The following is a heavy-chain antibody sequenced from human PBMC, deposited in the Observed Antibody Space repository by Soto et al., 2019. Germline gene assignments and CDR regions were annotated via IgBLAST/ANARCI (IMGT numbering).Heavy chain of an antibody. CDR2: IKSKTDGGTT. V-gene: IGHV3-15*01. J-gene: IGHJ4*02. CDR1: GFTFSNAW. CDR3: TTGVDILTGYYNH. D-gene: IGHD3-9*01. Sequence: SLRLSCAASGFTFSNAWMSWVRQAPGKGLEWVGRIKSKTDGGTTDYAAPVKGRFTISRDDSKNTLYLQMNSLKTEDTAVYYCTTGVDILTGYYNHWGQGTLVTVSS.